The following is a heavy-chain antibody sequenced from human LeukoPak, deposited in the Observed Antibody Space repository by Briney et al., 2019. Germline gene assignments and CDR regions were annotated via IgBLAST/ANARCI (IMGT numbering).Heavy chain of an antibody. CDR1: GVSSSSSY. CDR2: IFYTGDS. D-gene: IGHD6-19*01. CDR3: ARGREWLVVDY. J-gene: IGHJ4*02. Sequence: SETLSLTCTVSGVSSSSSYWSWIRQPPGKGLEWIGYIFYTGDSNHNPSFKSRVTISVDTSKNQFSLKLSSVTAADTAVYYCARGREWLVVDYWGQGTLVTVSS. V-gene: IGHV4-59*12.